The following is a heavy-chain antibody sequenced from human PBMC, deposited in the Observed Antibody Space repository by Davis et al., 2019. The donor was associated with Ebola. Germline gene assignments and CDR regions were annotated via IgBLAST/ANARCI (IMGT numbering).Heavy chain of an antibody. CDR1: GGSFSGYY. V-gene: IGHV4-34*01. D-gene: IGHD2-8*01. Sequence: SETLSLTCAVYGGSFSGYYWSWIRQPPGKGLEWIGEVNHSGSTNYNPSLKSRVTMSVDMSKNQFSLKLTSVTAADTSVYFCARKSGTKYYLKYWSQGTLVTVSS. J-gene: IGHJ4*02. CDR2: VNHSGST. CDR3: ARKSGTKYYLKY.